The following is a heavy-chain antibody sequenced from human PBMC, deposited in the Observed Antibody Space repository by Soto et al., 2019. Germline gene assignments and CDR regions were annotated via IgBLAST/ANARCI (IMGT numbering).Heavy chain of an antibody. Sequence: QVQLVQSGAEVKKPGASVKVSCKTSGYTFTGYGINWVRQAPGHGLEWMGWISVFNGNTKYGQNIQDRVIMTTDTSTSTAYMELRSLRSADTAVYFCVRDGSGGIIDSWGQGTMLIVSS. J-gene: IGHJ3*01. CDR3: VRDGSGGIIDS. CDR1: GYTFTGYG. CDR2: ISVFNGNT. D-gene: IGHD2-15*01. V-gene: IGHV1-18*01.